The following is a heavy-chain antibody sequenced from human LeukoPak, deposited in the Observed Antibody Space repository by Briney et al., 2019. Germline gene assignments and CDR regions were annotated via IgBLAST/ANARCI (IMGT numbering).Heavy chain of an antibody. CDR2: INHSGST. J-gene: IGHJ4*02. D-gene: IGHD3-22*01. Sequence: SETLSLTCAVYGGSFSGYYWSWIRQPPGKGLEWIGEINHSGSTNYNPSLKSRVTISVDTSKNQFSLKLSSVTAADTAVYYCARYDSSGYSYRGGFDHWGQGTLVTVSS. CDR3: ARYDSSGYSYRGGFDH. CDR1: GGSFSGYY. V-gene: IGHV4-34*01.